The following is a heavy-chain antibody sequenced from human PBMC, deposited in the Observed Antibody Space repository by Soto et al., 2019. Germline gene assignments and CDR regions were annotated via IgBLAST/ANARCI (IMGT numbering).Heavy chain of an antibody. J-gene: IGHJ3*02. CDR3: ARGVILNISGWYGDYAFDI. CDR2: TYYRSKWYN. Sequence: SQTLSLTCAVSGYSVSSNIASWNWIRQSPSRGLEWLGRTYYRSKWYNDYAVSVRSRITINPDTSKNQFSLQLNSVTPEDTAVYYCARGVILNISGWYGDYAFDIWGHGTMFTVS. V-gene: IGHV6-1*01. D-gene: IGHD6-19*01. CDR1: GYSVSSNIAS.